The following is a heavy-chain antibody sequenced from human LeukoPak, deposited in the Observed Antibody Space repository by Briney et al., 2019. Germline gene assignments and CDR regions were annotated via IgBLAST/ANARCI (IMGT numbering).Heavy chain of an antibody. D-gene: IGHD5-24*01. V-gene: IGHV3-53*01. J-gene: IGHJ6*03. Sequence: GGPLRLSCAASGFTVSSNYMSWVRQAPGKGLEWVSVIYSGGSTYYADSVKGRFTISRDNSKNTLYLQMNSLRAEDTAVYYCARGVDVEMATIRYYYYYMDVWGKGTTVTVSS. CDR3: ARGVDVEMATIRYYYYYMDV. CDR1: GFTVSSNY. CDR2: IYSGGST.